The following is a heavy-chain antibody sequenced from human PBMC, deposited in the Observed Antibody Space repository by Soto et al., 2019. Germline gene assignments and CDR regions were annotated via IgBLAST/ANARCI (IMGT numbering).Heavy chain of an antibody. CDR2: IYYSGST. CDR1: GGSISSGGYY. V-gene: IGHV4-31*03. J-gene: IGHJ4*02. D-gene: IGHD4-17*01. Sequence: KPSETLSLTCTVSGGSISSGGYYWSWIRQHPGKGLEWIGYIYYSGSTYYNPSLKSRVTISVDTSKNQFSLKLSSVTAADTAVYYCARVSYGDSSFDYWGQGTLVTVSS. CDR3: ARVSYGDSSFDY.